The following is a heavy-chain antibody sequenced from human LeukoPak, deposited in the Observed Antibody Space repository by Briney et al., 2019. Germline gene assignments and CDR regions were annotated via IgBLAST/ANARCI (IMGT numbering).Heavy chain of an antibody. Sequence: PGGSLRLSCSASGFTFSSCAMHWVRQGPGKGLEWVAIIWDDGSNENYVDSVKGRFTISRDNSKNTLFLQMNSLRVEDTGVYYCARGRPPANWGFDSWGQGTLVTVSS. J-gene: IGHJ4*02. CDR1: GFTFSSCA. V-gene: IGHV3-33*01. D-gene: IGHD7-27*01. CDR3: ARGRPPANWGFDS. CDR2: IWDDGSNE.